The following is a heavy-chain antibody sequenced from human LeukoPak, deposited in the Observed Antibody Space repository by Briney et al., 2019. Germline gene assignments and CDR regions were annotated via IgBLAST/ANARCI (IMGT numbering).Heavy chain of an antibody. CDR3: ARWVWNGLGGFDP. Sequence: QPGRSLRLSCAASGFTLCTYRMHGVRPGPGKGVEWGAVIWYDGSNKYYADSVKGRFTISRDNSKNTLYLQMNSLRAEDTAVYYCARWVWNGLGGFDPWGQGTLVTVSS. D-gene: IGHD1-1*01. CDR2: IWYDGSNK. J-gene: IGHJ5*02. V-gene: IGHV3-33*01. CDR1: GFTLCTYR.